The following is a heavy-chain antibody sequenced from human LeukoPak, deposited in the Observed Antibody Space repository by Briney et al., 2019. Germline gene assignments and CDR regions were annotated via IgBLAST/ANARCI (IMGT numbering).Heavy chain of an antibody. J-gene: IGHJ4*02. CDR2: IKQDGSEK. Sequence: GGSLRLSCAASGFTFSSYEMNWVRQAPGKGLEWVANIKQDGSEKYYVDSVKGRFTISRDNAKNSLYLQMNSLRAEDTAVYYCARDEDGYYYWGQGTLVTVSS. CDR1: GFTFSSYE. CDR3: ARDEDGYYY. D-gene: IGHD3-22*01. V-gene: IGHV3-7*01.